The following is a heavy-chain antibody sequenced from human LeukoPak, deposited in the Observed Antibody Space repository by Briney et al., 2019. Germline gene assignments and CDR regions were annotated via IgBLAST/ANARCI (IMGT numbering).Heavy chain of an antibody. V-gene: IGHV3-23*01. CDR2: ISGSGGSR. J-gene: IGHJ4*02. Sequence: GGSLRLSCEASGFTFSSYAMSWVRQAPGKGLEWVSAISGSGGSRYYADSVKGRFTISRDNSKNTLYLQMNSLRAEDTAVYYCAKGSLYGSSGYFILPFDYWGQGTLVTVSS. CDR1: GFTFSSYA. CDR3: AKGSLYGSSGYFILPFDY. D-gene: IGHD3-22*01.